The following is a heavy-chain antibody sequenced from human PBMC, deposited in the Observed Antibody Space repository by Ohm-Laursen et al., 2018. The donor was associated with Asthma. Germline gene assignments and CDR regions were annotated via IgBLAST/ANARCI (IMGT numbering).Heavy chain of an antibody. Sequence: SLRLSCSASGFTFRSYAIHWVRQAPGKGLEWVAVSGTYFDGGLKYYADSVNGRFTVSRDDSKNTLYLQMNSLRPDDTAMYYCARDVMEWYLPAFDFWGQGTLVTVSS. CDR2: SGTYFDGGLK. V-gene: IGHV3-30-3*01. J-gene: IGHJ4*02. CDR1: GFTFRSYA. CDR3: ARDVMEWYLPAFDF. D-gene: IGHD3-3*01.